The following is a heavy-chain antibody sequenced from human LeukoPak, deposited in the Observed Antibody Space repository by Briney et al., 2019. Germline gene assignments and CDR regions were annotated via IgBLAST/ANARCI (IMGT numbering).Heavy chain of an antibody. V-gene: IGHV4-34*01. D-gene: IGHD5-12*01. Sequence: SETLSLTCAVYGGSFSGYYWSWIRQPPGKGLEWIGEIDHSGSTNYNPSLKSRVTISVDTSKKQLSLKVSSVTAADTAVYYCARRDTRWLREIYYFDYWGQGTLVTVFS. CDR2: IDHSGST. J-gene: IGHJ4*02. CDR3: ARRDTRWLREIYYFDY. CDR1: GGSFSGYY.